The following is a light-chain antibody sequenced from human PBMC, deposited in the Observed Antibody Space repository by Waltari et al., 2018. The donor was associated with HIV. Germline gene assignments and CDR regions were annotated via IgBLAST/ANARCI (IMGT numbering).Light chain of an antibody. Sequence: EIVLTQSPATLSLSPGERATLPCRASQTVRSYLAWYQQKPGQAPRLLIYDASNRATGIPARFSGSGSGTDFTLTISSLEPEDFAVYYCQHRSNWLFTFGPGTKVDIK. J-gene: IGKJ3*01. CDR2: DAS. CDR1: QTVRSY. V-gene: IGKV3-11*01. CDR3: QHRSNWLFT.